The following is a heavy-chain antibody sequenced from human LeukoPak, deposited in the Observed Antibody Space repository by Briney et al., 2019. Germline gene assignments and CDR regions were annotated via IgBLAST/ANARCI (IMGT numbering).Heavy chain of an antibody. CDR3: ARSSEDFYGSGKFDP. D-gene: IGHD3-10*01. J-gene: IGHJ5*02. CDR2: FYYSGSA. V-gene: IGHV4-59*08. Sequence: SETLSLTCTVSGGSISSYYWSWIRQPPGKGLEWIGDFYYSGSASYNPSLKSRVTISLDTSKNQFSLNLDSVTAADTAVYYCARSSEDFYGSGKFDPWGQGTLVTVSS. CDR1: GGSISSYY.